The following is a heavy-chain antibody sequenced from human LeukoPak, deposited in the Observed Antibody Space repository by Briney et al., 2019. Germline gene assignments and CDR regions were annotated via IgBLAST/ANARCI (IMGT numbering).Heavy chain of an antibody. D-gene: IGHD4-17*01. V-gene: IGHV4-59*11. Sequence: SETLSLTCAVSDDSFSSHYWTWIRQPPGKGLEWMGYISYIGSTNYNPSLKSRVTISIDTSRNQFSLRLSSVTAADTAVYYCARDLVTVTKGFDIWDQGTMVSVSS. CDR2: ISYIGST. CDR3: ARDLVTVTKGFDI. CDR1: DDSFSSHY. J-gene: IGHJ3*02.